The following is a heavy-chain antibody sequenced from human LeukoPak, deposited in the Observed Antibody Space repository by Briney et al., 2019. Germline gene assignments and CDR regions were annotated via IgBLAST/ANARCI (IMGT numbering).Heavy chain of an antibody. CDR1: GFTFSNYW. CDR2: IKRDGSEK. V-gene: IGHV3-7*03. CDR3: SKAYGSGNYNDY. D-gene: IGHD3-10*01. J-gene: IGHJ4*02. Sequence: PGGSLRLSCAASGFTFSNYWMHWVRQAPGKGLEWVANIKRDGSEKYYVDSVKGRFTISRDNAKNSLFLQMNSLRAEDTAVYYCSKAYGSGNYNDYWGQGILVTVSS.